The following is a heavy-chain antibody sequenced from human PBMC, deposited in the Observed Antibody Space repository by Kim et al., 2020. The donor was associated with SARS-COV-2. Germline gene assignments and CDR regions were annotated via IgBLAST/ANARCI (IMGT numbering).Heavy chain of an antibody. Sequence: GGSLRLSCAASGVTFSGSTMHWVRQASGKGLEWVGRIRWEGNSYATEYGASVKGRFTISRDDSKNTAYLQMNSLKTEDTVIYYCARGPPYTDSYWDAFDMWGQGTLVTVSS. J-gene: IGHJ3*02. D-gene: IGHD1-26*01. CDR3: ARGPPYTDSYWDAFDM. CDR1: GVTFSGST. CDR2: IRWEGNSYAT. V-gene: IGHV3-73*01.